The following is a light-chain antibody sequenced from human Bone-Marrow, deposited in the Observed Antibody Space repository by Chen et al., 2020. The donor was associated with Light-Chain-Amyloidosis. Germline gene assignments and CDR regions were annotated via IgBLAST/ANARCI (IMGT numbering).Light chain of an antibody. Sequence: SYVLTQPSSVSVAPGQTATIACGGNNIGSTSVHWYQQTPGQAPLLVVYDDSDRPSGIPERLSGANSVNTATLTIRRVEAGDEADCYFQVWERSSDRPVFGGGTKLTVL. CDR2: DDS. V-gene: IGLV3-21*02. CDR3: QVWERSSDRPV. J-gene: IGLJ3*02. CDR1: NIGSTS.